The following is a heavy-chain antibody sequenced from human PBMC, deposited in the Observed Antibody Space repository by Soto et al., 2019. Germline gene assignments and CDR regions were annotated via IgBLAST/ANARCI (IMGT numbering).Heavy chain of an antibody. CDR2: IWSDGSNE. Sequence: QVQLVESGGGVVQPGGSLRLSCAASEFTFSRHGMHWVRQAPGKGLQWVGVIWSDGSNERYADSVKGQFTISRDNSKNTLYLQMNSLRAEDTAVYYCARERTFEENKHNYMDVWGTGITVTVS. CDR3: ARERTFEENKHNYMDV. J-gene: IGHJ6*03. D-gene: IGHD3-10*01. V-gene: IGHV3-33*01. CDR1: EFTFSRHG.